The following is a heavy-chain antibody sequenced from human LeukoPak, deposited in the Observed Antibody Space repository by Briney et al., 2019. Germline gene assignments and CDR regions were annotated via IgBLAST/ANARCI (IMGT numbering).Heavy chain of an antibody. CDR3: ARSLPGYYGMDV. V-gene: IGHV3-30-3*01. J-gene: IGHJ6*02. CDR2: ISYDGSNK. CDR1: GLTFSSCA. Sequence: GRSLRLSCAASGLTFSSCAMHWVRQAPGKGLEGVAVISYDGSNKYYADSVKGRFTISRDNSKNTLYLQMNSLRAEDTAVYYCARSLPGYYGMDVWGQGTTVTVSS.